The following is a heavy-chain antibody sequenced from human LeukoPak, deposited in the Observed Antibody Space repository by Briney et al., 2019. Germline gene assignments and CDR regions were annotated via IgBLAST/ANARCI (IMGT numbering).Heavy chain of an antibody. CDR3: ARDGGNYDFYYYGMDV. CDR2: ISGSSGII. Sequence: GGSLRLSCAASGFTFNTYTMNWVRQAPGKGLEWVSYISGSSGIIDYADSVRGRFTISRDNAKNSLYQQMNSLRAEDTAVYYCARDGGNYDFYYYGMDVWGQGTTVTVSS. V-gene: IGHV3-48*01. J-gene: IGHJ6*02. D-gene: IGHD3-3*01. CDR1: GFTFNTYT.